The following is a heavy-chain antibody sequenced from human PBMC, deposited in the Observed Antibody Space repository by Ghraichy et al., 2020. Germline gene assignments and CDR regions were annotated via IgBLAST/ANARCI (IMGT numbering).Heavy chain of an antibody. CDR1: GFTFSSYA. D-gene: IGHD3-10*01. CDR3: Y. J-gene: IGHJ4*02. Sequence: GGSLRLSCAASGFTFSSYAMHWVRQAPGKGLEWVAVISYDGSNKYYADSVKGRFTISRDNYCARVAQKGVGVYYGSGSYYLDYWGQGTLVTVSS. V-gene: IGHV3-30*04. CDR2: ISYDGSNK.